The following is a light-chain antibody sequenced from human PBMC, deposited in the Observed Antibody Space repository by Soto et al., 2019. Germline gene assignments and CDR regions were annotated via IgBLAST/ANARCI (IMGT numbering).Light chain of an antibody. CDR2: GNS. Sequence: QAVVTQPPSVSGAPGQRVTISCTGSSSNIGAGYDVHWYQQLPGTAPKLLIYGNSNRPSGVPDRFSGSKSGTSASLAITGLQAEDEADYYCQSSDSSLSGSVFGGGTKLAVL. CDR3: QSSDSSLSGSV. V-gene: IGLV1-40*01. CDR1: SSNIGAGYD. J-gene: IGLJ3*02.